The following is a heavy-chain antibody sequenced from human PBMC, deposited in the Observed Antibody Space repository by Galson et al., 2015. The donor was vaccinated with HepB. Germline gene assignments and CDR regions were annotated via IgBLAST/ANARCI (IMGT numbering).Heavy chain of an antibody. J-gene: IGHJ6*02. V-gene: IGHV3-48*03. Sequence: SLRLSCAASGFAFSSYEMNWVRQAPGKGLEWVSYISGIDGTRYYADSVKGRFTISRDNAKKSLYLQMNNLRAEDTALYYCARDGLGVYGMDVWGRGTTVTVYS. CDR2: ISGIDGTR. CDR3: ARDGLGVYGMDV. CDR1: GFAFSSYE. D-gene: IGHD3-3*01.